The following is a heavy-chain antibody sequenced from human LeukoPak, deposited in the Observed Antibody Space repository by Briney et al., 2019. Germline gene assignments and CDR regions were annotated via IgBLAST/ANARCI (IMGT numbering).Heavy chain of an antibody. CDR2: VNSDGSWT. V-gene: IGHV3-74*01. J-gene: IGHJ4*02. D-gene: IGHD2-2*01. CDR1: GNYW. CDR3: VSFYETN. Sequence: GGSLRLSCAASGNYWMHWVRQAPGKGLVWVSHVNSDGSWTSHADSVKGRLTISKDNAKNTVYLQMNNLRTEDTAVYYCVSFYETNWGRGTLVTVSS.